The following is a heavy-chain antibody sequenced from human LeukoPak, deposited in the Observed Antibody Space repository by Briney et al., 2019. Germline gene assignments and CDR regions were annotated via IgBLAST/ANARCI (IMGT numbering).Heavy chain of an antibody. V-gene: IGHV4-34*01. Sequence: PSETLSLTCAVYGGSFSGYYWSWIRQPPGKGLEWTGEINHSGSTNYNPSLKSRVTISVDTSKNQFSLKLSSVTAADTAVYYCARALGLTIFGVVNYNFDYWGQGTLVTVSS. CDR3: ARALGLTIFGVVNYNFDY. J-gene: IGHJ4*02. D-gene: IGHD3-3*01. CDR1: GGSFSGYY. CDR2: INHSGST.